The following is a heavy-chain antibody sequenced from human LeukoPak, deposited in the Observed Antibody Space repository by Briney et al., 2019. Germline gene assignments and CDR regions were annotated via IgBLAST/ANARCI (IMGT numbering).Heavy chain of an antibody. J-gene: IGHJ4*02. CDR1: GGSFSGYY. V-gene: IGHV4-34*01. D-gene: IGHD3-3*01. CDR2: INHSGNT. Sequence: PSETLSLTCAVYGGSFSGYYWSWIRQPPGKGLEWIGEINHSGNTNYNPSLKSRVTISVDTSKNQFSLKLSSVTAADTAVYYCARDDGYWGQGTLVTVSS. CDR3: ARDDGY.